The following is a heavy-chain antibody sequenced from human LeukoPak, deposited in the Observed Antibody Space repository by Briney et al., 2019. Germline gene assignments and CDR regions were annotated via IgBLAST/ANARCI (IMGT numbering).Heavy chain of an antibody. D-gene: IGHD4-17*01. J-gene: IGHJ4*02. CDR2: ISGSGGST. CDR3: AKPGSDYGDYPY. Sequence: GGSLRFSCSASGFTFSSYAMSWVRQAPGKGLEWVSAISGSGGSTYYADPVKGRFTISRDNSKNTLYLQMNSLRAEDTAVYYCAKPGSDYGDYPYWGQGTLVTVSS. CDR1: GFTFSSYA. V-gene: IGHV3-23*01.